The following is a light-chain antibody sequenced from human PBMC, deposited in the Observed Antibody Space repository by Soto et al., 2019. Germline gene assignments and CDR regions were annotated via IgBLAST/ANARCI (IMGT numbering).Light chain of an antibody. Sequence: DIQMTQSPSSLSASVGDSVTISCRAGQTINTYLNWYQQNPGQAPKVLIFAISTLQPGVPSRFRGSGAGTEVSLTISSLQPEDAATYYCQQSYSMPPWTFGQGTKVQIK. V-gene: IGKV1-39*01. CDR1: QTINTY. CDR2: AIS. J-gene: IGKJ1*01. CDR3: QQSYSMPPWT.